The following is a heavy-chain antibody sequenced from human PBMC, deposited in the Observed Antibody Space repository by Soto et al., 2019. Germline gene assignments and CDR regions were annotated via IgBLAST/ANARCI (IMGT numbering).Heavy chain of an antibody. V-gene: IGHV4-34*01. CDR1: GGSLRGYY. D-gene: IGHD6-19*01. J-gene: IGHJ4*02. CDR3: ARGGAVAFPFDY. CDR2: INHRGST. Sequence: QVQLQQWGAGPLKPSETLSLTCAVSGGSLRGYYCIWIRQPPGRALEWIGEINHRGSTNYTPSLKSRVTISVDTSKNHISLKVMSVIVADTAMCYCARGGAVAFPFDYWGQGNQVTVSS.